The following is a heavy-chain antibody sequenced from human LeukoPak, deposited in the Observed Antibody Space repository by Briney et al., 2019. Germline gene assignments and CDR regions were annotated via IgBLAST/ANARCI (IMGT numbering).Heavy chain of an antibody. CDR2: IYTSGST. CDR3: ARDGVENWFDP. V-gene: IGHV4-4*07. Sequence: PSETLSLTCTVSGGSVSSYYWSWIRQPAGKGLEWIGRIYTSGSTNYNPSLKSRVTMSVDTSKNQFSLKLSSVTAADTAVYYRARDGVENWFDPWGQGTLVTVSS. J-gene: IGHJ5*02. CDR1: GGSVSSYY. D-gene: IGHD3-3*01.